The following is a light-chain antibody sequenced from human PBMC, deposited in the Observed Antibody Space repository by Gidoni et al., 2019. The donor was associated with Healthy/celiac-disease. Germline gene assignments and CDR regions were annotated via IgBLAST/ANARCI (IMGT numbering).Light chain of an antibody. CDR3: QQSYSTLIA. V-gene: IGKV1-39*01. J-gene: IGKJ5*01. CDR2: AAS. Sequence: DIQMTQSPSSLSASVRDRVTITCRASQSISSYLNWYQQKPGKAPKLLIYAASSLQSGVPSRFSGSGVGTDFTLPISSLQSEDFASYYCQQSYSTLIAFGQGTRLEIK. CDR1: QSISSY.